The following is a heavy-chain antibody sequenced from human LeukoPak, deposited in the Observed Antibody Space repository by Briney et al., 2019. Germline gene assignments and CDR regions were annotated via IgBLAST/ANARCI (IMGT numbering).Heavy chain of an antibody. D-gene: IGHD1-26*01. Sequence: SGTLSLTCTVSDEVITSNNWWSWVRPSPGKGLEWIGEIFHSGTTRYKASLESRVTMLLDKSKNQFSLRLNSVTAADTAVYFCARLRLSGGSFSVGWFDPWGQGIQVTVSS. CDR2: IFHSGTT. J-gene: IGHJ5*02. CDR3: ARLRLSGGSFSVGWFDP. V-gene: IGHV4-4*02. CDR1: DEVITSNNW.